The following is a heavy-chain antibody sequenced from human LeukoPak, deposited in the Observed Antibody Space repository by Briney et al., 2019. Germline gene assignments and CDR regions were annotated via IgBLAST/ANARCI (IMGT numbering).Heavy chain of an antibody. Sequence: GGSLRLSCVVSEFNFRNYWMSWVRQTPGKGLEWVSAISGGGSTYCADSVKGRFTISRDDSMNTLYVQMNSLRAEDTAVYYCAKGLGSGWYLFEYWGQGTLVTVSS. CDR3: AKGLGSGWYLFEY. V-gene: IGHV3-23*01. D-gene: IGHD6-19*01. CDR1: EFNFRNYW. CDR2: ISGGGST. J-gene: IGHJ4*02.